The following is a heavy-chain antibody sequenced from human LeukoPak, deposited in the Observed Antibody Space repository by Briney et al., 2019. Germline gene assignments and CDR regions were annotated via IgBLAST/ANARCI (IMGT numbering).Heavy chain of an antibody. J-gene: IGHJ4*02. D-gene: IGHD3-16*02. CDR2: INHSGST. V-gene: IGHV4-34*01. CDR1: GGSFSGYY. Sequence: PSETLSLTCAVYGGSFSGYYWSWIRQPPGKGLEWIGEINHSGSTNYNPSLKSRVTISVDTSKNQFSLKLSSVTAADTAVYYCARGRLGELSPLYFDYWGQGTLVTVSS. CDR3: ARGRLGELSPLYFDY.